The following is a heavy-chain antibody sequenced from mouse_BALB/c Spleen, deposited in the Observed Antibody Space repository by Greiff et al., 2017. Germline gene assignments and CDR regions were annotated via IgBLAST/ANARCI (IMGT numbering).Heavy chain of an antibody. Sequence: EVKVVESGGGLVQPGGSRKLSCAASGFTFSSFGMHWVRQAPEKGLEWVAYISSGSSTIYYADTVKGRFTISRDNPKNTLFLQMTSLRSEDTAMYYCARGYYRYDDRIYYAMDYWGQGTSVTVSS. CDR3: ARGYYRYDDRIYYAMDY. CDR1: GFTFSSFG. CDR2: ISSGSSTI. D-gene: IGHD2-14*01. V-gene: IGHV5-17*02. J-gene: IGHJ4*01.